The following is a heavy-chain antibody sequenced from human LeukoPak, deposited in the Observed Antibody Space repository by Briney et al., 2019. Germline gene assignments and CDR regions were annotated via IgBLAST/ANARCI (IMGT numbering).Heavy chain of an antibody. Sequence: PSETPSPTRAVYCGSLSGYYWSWVRQPPGKGLGWVGEINHSGSTNYNPSLKSRVTISVDTSKNQFSLKLSSVTAADTAVYYCARARRYFDWLYPWFDPWGQGTLVTVSS. V-gene: IGHV4-34*01. CDR1: CGSLSGYY. D-gene: IGHD3-9*01. J-gene: IGHJ5*02. CDR2: INHSGST. CDR3: ARARRYFDWLYPWFDP.